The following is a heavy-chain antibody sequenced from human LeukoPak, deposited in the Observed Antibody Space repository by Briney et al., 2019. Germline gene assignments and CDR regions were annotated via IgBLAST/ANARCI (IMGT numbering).Heavy chain of an antibody. Sequence: GGSLRLSCTASGFTFSKYWMTWVRQAPGKGLEWVANIKEEGYEKHYVDSVKGRFTISRDNAKNTLYLQTNSLRAEDTAVYYCARDPQTHFDYWGQGTLVTVSS. CDR2: IKEEGYEK. V-gene: IGHV3-7*01. CDR3: ARDPQTHFDY. J-gene: IGHJ4*02. CDR1: GFTFSKYW.